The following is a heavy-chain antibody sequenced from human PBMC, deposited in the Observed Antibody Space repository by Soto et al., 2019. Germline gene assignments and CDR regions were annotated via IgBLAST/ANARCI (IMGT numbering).Heavy chain of an antibody. Sequence: PGGSLRVSCAASGFTFSSYDMHWGRQATGKGLEWVSAIGTAGDTYYPGSVKGRFTISRENAKNSLYLQMNSLRAEDTAVYYCARAPRGWGSYWWFDPWGQGTLVTVSS. V-gene: IGHV3-13*01. J-gene: IGHJ5*02. CDR2: IGTAGDT. CDR3: ARAPRGWGSYWWFDP. D-gene: IGHD3-10*01. CDR1: GFTFSSYD.